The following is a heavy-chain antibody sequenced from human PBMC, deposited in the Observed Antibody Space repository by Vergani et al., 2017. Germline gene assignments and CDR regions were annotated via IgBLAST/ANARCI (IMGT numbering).Heavy chain of an antibody. Sequence: QVQLVESGGGVVQPGRSLRLSCAASGFTFSSYGMHWVRQAPGKGLEWVAVIWYDGSNKYYADSVKGRFTISRDNSKNTLYLQMNSLRAEDTAVYYCARDSFDGIAAAGWGNWFAPWGQGTLVTVSS. D-gene: IGHD6-13*01. V-gene: IGHV3-33*01. CDR1: GFTFSSYG. CDR3: ARDSFDGIAAAGWGNWFAP. J-gene: IGHJ5*02. CDR2: IWYDGSNK.